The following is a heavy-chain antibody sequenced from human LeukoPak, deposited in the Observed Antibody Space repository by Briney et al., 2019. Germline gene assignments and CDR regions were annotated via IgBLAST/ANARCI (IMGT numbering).Heavy chain of an antibody. V-gene: IGHV4-38-2*02. Sequence: SETLSLTCTVSGYSISSGYYWGSIRQPPGKGLEWIGNIHHSGSTYYNPSLKSRVTISVDTSKNQFSLKLSSVTAADTAVYYCARAIYCSGGSCNSGNGMDVWGQGTAVTVSS. J-gene: IGHJ6*02. CDR2: IHHSGST. CDR3: ARAIYCSGGSCNSGNGMDV. D-gene: IGHD2-15*01. CDR1: GYSISSGYY.